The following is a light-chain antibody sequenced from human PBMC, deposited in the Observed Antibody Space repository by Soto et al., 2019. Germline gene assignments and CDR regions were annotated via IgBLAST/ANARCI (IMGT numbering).Light chain of an antibody. CDR1: SSDVGGYNY. V-gene: IGLV2-14*01. J-gene: IGLJ2*01. CDR3: SSYTSSSTLVV. Sequence: QSALTQPASVSGSPGQSITISCTGTSSDVGGYNYVSWSQQHPGKAPKVMIYDVSNRPSGVSNRFSGSKSGNTTSLTISGLEAEDEADYYCSSYTSSSTLVVFGGGTEVAVL. CDR2: DVS.